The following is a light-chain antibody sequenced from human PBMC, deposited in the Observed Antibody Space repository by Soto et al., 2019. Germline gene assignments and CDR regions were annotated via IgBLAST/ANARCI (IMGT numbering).Light chain of an antibody. CDR1: SSDVGSYNL. V-gene: IGLV2-14*02. J-gene: IGLJ1*01. CDR3: GSYTSTDTPFV. Sequence: QSVLTQPASVSGSPGQSITISCTGTSSDVGSYNLVSWYQQHPGKAPKLMIYEGSKRPSGVSNRFSGSKSGNTASLTISGLQAEDEADYYCGSYTSTDTPFVFGTGTKVTVL. CDR2: EGS.